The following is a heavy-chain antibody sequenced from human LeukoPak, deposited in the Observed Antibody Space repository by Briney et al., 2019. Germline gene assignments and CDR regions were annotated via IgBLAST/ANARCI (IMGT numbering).Heavy chain of an antibody. V-gene: IGHV1-2*02. CDR1: GYTFTGYY. D-gene: IGHD3-3*01. CDR2: INPNSGGT. J-gene: IGHJ5*02. CDR3: ARGTPDYDFWSGYQNWFDP. Sequence: ASVKVSCKASGYTFTGYYMHWVRQAPGQGLEWMGWINPNSGGTNYAQKFQGRVTMTRDTSISTAYMELSRLRSDDTAVYYCARGTPDYDFWSGYQNWFDPWGQGTLVTVSS.